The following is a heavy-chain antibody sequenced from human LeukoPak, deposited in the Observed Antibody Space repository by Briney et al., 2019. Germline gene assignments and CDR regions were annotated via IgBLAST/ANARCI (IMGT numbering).Heavy chain of an antibody. CDR3: ARGCKRVVTTALRRHWFDP. D-gene: IGHD4-17*01. V-gene: IGHV4-34*01. CDR2: INHSGST. Sequence: NPSETLSLTCAVYGGSFSGYYWSWIRQPPGKGLEWIGEINHSGSTNYNPSLKSRVTISVDTSKNQFSLKLSSVTAADTAVYYCARGCKRVVTTALRRHWFDPWGQGTLVTVSS. CDR1: GGSFSGYY. J-gene: IGHJ5*02.